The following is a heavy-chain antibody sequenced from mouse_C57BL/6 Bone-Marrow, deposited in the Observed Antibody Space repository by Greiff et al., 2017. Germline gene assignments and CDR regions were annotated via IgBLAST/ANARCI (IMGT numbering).Heavy chain of an antibody. J-gene: IGHJ4*01. D-gene: IGHD1-1*01. CDR3: FYDYDAMDY. V-gene: IGHV1-15*01. CDR2: IDPETGGT. Sequence: SGAELVRPGASVTLSCKASGYTFTDYEMHWVKQTPVHGLEWIGAIDPETGGTAYNQKFKGKAILTADKSSSTAYMELRSLTSEDSAVYYFFYDYDAMDYWGQGTSVTVSS. CDR1: GYTFTDYE.